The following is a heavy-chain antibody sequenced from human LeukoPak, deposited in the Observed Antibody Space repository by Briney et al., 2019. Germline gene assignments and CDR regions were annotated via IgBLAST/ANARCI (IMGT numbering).Heavy chain of an antibody. CDR3: ARGLFLGYCSSTSCCVFDY. Sequence: PGGSLRLSCAASGFTFSSYAMHWVRQAPGKGLEYVSAISSNGGSTYYANSVKGRFTISRDNSKNTLYPQMGSLRAEDMAVYYCARGLFLGYCSSTSCCVFDYWGQGTLVTVSS. V-gene: IGHV3-64*01. CDR2: ISSNGGST. J-gene: IGHJ4*02. CDR1: GFTFSSYA. D-gene: IGHD2-2*01.